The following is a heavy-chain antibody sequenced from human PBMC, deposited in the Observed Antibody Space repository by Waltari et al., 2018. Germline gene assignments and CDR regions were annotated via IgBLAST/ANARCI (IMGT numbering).Heavy chain of an antibody. CDR2: IYTSGST. Sequence: QVQLQESGPGLVKPSQTLSLTCTVSGGSISSGSYYWSWIRQPAGKGLEWIGYIYTSGSTNYNPSLKSRVTISVDTSKNQFSLKLSSVTAADTAVYYCARDPEGGFYYYYGMDVWGQGTTVTVSS. D-gene: IGHD1-26*01. CDR3: ARDPEGGFYYYYGMDV. CDR1: GGSISSGSYY. V-gene: IGHV4-61*09. J-gene: IGHJ6*02.